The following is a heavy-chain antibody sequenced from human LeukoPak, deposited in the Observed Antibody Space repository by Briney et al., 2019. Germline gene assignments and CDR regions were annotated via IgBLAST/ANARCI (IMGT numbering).Heavy chain of an antibody. CDR2: IIPIFGKA. CDR3: ARETYSSGWFRSQLDP. CDR1: GCTFSSYA. Sequence: SVKVSCKASGCTFSSYAISWVRQAPGQGLEWMGGIIPIFGKANYAQKFQGRVTITADESTSTAYMELSSLRSEDTAVYYCARETYSSGWFRSQLDPWGQGTLVTVSS. D-gene: IGHD6-19*01. J-gene: IGHJ5*02. V-gene: IGHV1-69*13.